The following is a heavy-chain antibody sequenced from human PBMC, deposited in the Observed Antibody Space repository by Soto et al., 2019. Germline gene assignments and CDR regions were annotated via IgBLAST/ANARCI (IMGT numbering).Heavy chain of an antibody. Sequence: QVQLQESGPGLVKPSQPLSLPCSVPGGSISSGGYYWRWIRQHPGKGLEWIGYIYYSGSICYNPSLKRGCTIPVNTPKNPFSLKLSSVTAAGTAVYYCARDNGRISNRAHGMDVWGQGTPVTVSS. CDR2: IYYSGSI. J-gene: IGHJ6*02. D-gene: IGHD6-13*01. CDR3: ARDNGRISNRAHGMDV. CDR1: GGSISSGGYY. V-gene: IGHV4-31*03.